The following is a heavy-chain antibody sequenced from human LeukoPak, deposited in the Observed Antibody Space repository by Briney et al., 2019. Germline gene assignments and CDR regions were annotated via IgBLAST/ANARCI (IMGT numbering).Heavy chain of an antibody. D-gene: IGHD1-14*01. CDR3: ARGGARTLINWFDP. CDR2: TYYRSKWYN. V-gene: IGHV6-1*01. CDR1: GDSVSSNSAA. Sequence: SQTLSLTCAISGDSVSSNSAAWNWIRQSPSRGLEWLGRTYYRSKWYNDYAVSVKSQITINPDTSKNQFSLQLNSVTPEDTAVYYRARGGARTLINWFDPWGQGTLVTVSS. J-gene: IGHJ5*02.